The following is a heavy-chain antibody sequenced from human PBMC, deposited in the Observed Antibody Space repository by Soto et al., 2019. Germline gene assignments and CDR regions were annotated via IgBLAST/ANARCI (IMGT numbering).Heavy chain of an antibody. CDR2: IYHSGST. CDR1: VYSISSGYY. V-gene: IGHV4-38-2*01. CDR3: ARVNDGMDV. Sequence: PSETLSLTCAFSVYSISSGYYWGWIRQPPGKGLEWIGSIYHSGSTYYNPSLKSRVTVSVDTSKNQFSLKLSSVTAADTAVYYCARVNDGMDVWGQGTTVSVSS. J-gene: IGHJ6*02.